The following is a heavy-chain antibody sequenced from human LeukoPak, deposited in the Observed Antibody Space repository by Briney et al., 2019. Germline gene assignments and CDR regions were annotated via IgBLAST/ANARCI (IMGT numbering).Heavy chain of an antibody. CDR1: GFAVSSNH. D-gene: IGHD4-23*01. J-gene: IGHJ4*02. CDR2: ISNSGTT. V-gene: IGHV3-66*01. CDR3: AGYGGNSF. Sequence: GGSLRLSCAASGFAVSSNHVTWVRQAAGKGLEWVSVISNSGTTFYPDSVKGRLTISRDNSKNTVYLQMNSLRAEDTAVYYCAGYGGNSFWGPGTQVTVSS.